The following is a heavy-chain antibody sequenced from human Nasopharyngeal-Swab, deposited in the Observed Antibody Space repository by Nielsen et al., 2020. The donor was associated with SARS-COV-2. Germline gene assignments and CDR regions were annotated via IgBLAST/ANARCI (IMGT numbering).Heavy chain of an antibody. CDR1: GFTFGSYA. D-gene: IGHD3-3*01. CDR3: AKILAVGWFLGGYFDY. CDR2: ISGSGGST. J-gene: IGHJ4*02. V-gene: IGHV3-23*01. Sequence: GGSLRLSCAASGFTFGSYAMSWVRQAPGKGLEWVSAISGSGGSTYYADSVKGRFTISRDNSKNTLYLQMNSLRAEDTAVYYCAKILAVGWFLGGYFDYWGQGTLVTVSS.